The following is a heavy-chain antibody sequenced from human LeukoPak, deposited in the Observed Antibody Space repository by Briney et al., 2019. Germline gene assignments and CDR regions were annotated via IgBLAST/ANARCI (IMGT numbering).Heavy chain of an antibody. Sequence: GGSLRLSCAASGFTFNNFWMHWVRQAPGKGLEWVSSISSSSSYIYYADSVKGRFTISRDNAKNSLYLQMNSLRAEDTAVYYCARMNGGDFDYWGQGTLVTVSS. J-gene: IGHJ4*02. V-gene: IGHV3-21*01. CDR1: GFTFNNFW. CDR2: ISSSSSYI. CDR3: ARMNGGDFDY. D-gene: IGHD3-16*01.